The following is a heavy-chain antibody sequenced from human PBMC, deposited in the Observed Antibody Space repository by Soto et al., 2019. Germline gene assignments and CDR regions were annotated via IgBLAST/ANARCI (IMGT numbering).Heavy chain of an antibody. CDR3: AKPSTLTMLVVVITTSEMVYYYGMDV. Sequence: HAGSTGLSCASSGFTLWSYAVGWARQAPGKGLEWVSAISGSGGSTYYADSVKGRFTISRDNSKNTLYLQMNSLRAEDTAVYYCAKPSTLTMLVVVITTSEMVYYYGMDVWRQGTTVTVSS. CDR2: ISGSGGST. J-gene: IGHJ6*02. CDR1: GFTLWSYA. D-gene: IGHD3-22*01. V-gene: IGHV3-23*01.